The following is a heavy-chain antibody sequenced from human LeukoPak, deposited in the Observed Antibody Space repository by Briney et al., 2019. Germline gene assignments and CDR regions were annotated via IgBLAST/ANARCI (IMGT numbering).Heavy chain of an antibody. D-gene: IGHD3-16*01. CDR3: ARDLLRLGELLSDY. V-gene: IGHV1-18*01. CDR1: GYTFTSYG. J-gene: IGHJ4*02. CDR2: ISAYNGNT. Sequence: ASVKVSCKASGYTFTSYGISWVRQAPGQGLEWMGWISAYNGNTNYAQKLQGRVTMTTDTSTSTAYMELRSLRSDDTAVYYCARDLLRLGELLSDYWGQGTLVTVSS.